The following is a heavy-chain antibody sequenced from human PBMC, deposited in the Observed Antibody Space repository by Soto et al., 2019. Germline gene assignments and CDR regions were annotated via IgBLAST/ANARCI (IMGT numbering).Heavy chain of an antibody. Sequence: GGSLRLSCAASGFTFDDYAMHWVRQAPGKGLEWVSGISWNSGSIGYADSVKGRFTISRDNAKNSLYLQMNSLRAEDTALYYCAKARLWFGELSYFDYWGQGTLVTVS. CDR2: ISWNSGSI. V-gene: IGHV3-9*01. D-gene: IGHD3-10*01. CDR1: GFTFDDYA. CDR3: AKARLWFGELSYFDY. J-gene: IGHJ4*02.